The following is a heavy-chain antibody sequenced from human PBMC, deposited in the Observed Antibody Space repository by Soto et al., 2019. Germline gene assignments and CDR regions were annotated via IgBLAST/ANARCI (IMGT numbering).Heavy chain of an antibody. J-gene: IGHJ3*02. CDR2: INPATGAA. V-gene: IGHV1-2*02. CDR1: GYPVTAYY. D-gene: IGHD3-3*01. CDR3: ASGGGVGVAGSAAFDM. Sequence: QLHLVQSGAVVKKPGASVTVSCSASGYPVTAYYMHWVRQAPGRGLEWMGGINPATGAAKYTQTLPGRVSMIRDTSTSTVFLELSGLTSEDTAVFYGASGGGVGVAGSAAFDMWGQGTLVTVSS.